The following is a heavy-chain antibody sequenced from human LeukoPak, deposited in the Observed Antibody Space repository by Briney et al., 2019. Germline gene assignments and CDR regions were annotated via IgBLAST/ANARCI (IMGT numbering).Heavy chain of an antibody. Sequence: PGGSLRLSCAASGFIFSDYYMSWIRQAPGKGLEWVSYISTSGSTIYYADSVKGRFTISRDNAKNSLYLQMNSLRAEDTAVSYCARVPGYYDSSGYRGGDVAFDIWGQGTMVTVSS. V-gene: IGHV3-11*04. CDR3: ARVPGYYDSSGYRGGDVAFDI. J-gene: IGHJ3*02. D-gene: IGHD3-22*01. CDR1: GFIFSDYY. CDR2: ISTSGSTI.